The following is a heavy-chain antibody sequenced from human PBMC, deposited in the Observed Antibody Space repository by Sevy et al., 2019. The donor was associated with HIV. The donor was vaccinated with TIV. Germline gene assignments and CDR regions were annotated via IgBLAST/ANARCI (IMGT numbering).Heavy chain of an antibody. V-gene: IGHV4-59*08. CDR3: ARHFPIVVVPAAIPDYYYIDV. CDR2: IYYSGST. Sequence: TLSLTCTVSGGSISSYYWSWIRQPPGKGLEWIGYIYYSGSTNYNPSLKSRVTISVDTSKNQFSLKLSSVTAADTAVYYCARHFPIVVVPAAIPDYYYIDVWGKGTTVTVSS. J-gene: IGHJ6*03. D-gene: IGHD2-2*02. CDR1: GGSISSYY.